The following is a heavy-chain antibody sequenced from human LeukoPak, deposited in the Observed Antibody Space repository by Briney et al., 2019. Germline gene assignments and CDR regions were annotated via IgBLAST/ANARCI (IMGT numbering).Heavy chain of an antibody. CDR3: AREWLRHGEYYY. CDR1: GGSFSGYY. J-gene: IGHJ4*02. V-gene: IGHV4-34*01. Sequence: PSETLSLTCAVYGGSFSGYYWSWIRQPPGKGLEWIGEINHSGSTNYNPSLKSRVTMSVDTSKNQFSLKLSSVTAADTAVYYCAREWLRHGEYYYWGQGTLVTVSS. CDR2: INHSGST. D-gene: IGHD5-12*01.